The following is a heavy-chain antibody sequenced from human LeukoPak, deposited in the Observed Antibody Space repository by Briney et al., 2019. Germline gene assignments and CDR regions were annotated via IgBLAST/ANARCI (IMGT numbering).Heavy chain of an antibody. D-gene: IGHD6-13*01. CDR2: IIPIFGTA. Sequence: ASVKVSCKASGGTFSSYAISWVRQAPGQGLEWMGRIIPIFGTANYAQKFQGRVTITTDESTSTAYMELSSLRSEDTAVYYCARTTWATYSTRRWFDPWGQGTLLTVSS. CDR3: ARTTWATYSTRRWFDP. J-gene: IGHJ5*02. CDR1: GGTFSSYA. V-gene: IGHV1-69*05.